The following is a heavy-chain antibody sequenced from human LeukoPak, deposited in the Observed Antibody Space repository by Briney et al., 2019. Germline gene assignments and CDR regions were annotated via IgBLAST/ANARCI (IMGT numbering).Heavy chain of an antibody. CDR1: GFTVSSNY. Sequence: GGSLRLSCAASGFTVSSNYMSWVRQAPGKGLEWVSVIYSGGSTYYADSVKGRFTISRDNSKNTLYLQMNSLRAEDTAVYYCARGHYDFWSGYNSDYWGQGTLVTVSS. CDR2: IYSGGST. V-gene: IGHV3-66*02. D-gene: IGHD3-3*01. J-gene: IGHJ4*02. CDR3: ARGHYDFWSGYNSDY.